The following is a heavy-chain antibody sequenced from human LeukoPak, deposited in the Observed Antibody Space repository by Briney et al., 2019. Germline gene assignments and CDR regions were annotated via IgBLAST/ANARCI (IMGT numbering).Heavy chain of an antibody. J-gene: IGHJ4*02. Sequence: ASVKVSCKASGYTFINYYMHWVRQAPGQGLEWMGIINPSGGRPSYAQKFQGRVTMTRDTSTSTVYMELNSLRAEDTAVYYCARDPIQGAVLMVYYYFDYWGQGTLVTVSS. CDR3: ARDPIQGAVLMVYYYFDY. CDR1: GYTFINYY. V-gene: IGHV1-46*01. D-gene: IGHD2-8*01. CDR2: INPSGGRP.